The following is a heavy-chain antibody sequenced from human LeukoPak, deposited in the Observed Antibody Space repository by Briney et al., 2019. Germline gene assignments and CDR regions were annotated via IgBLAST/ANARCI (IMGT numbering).Heavy chain of an antibody. CDR1: GIYFSSHG. J-gene: IGHJ4*02. V-gene: IGHV3-20*04. Sequence: GGTLRLSCAASGIYFSSHGMSWVRQAPGKGLEWVSGVDWNGGSTGYADSVKGRFTISRDNVKNSLYLQMNSLRVEDTAVYYCARDKRGFSGHDPFFDYWGQGTLVTVSS. CDR3: ARDKRGFSGHDPFFDY. D-gene: IGHD5-12*01. CDR2: VDWNGGST.